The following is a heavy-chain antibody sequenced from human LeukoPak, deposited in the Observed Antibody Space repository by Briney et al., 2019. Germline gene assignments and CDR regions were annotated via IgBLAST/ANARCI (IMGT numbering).Heavy chain of an antibody. CDR1: GYTFTSYG. CDR3: ARDIVVVPAAISYYYYGMDV. J-gene: IGHJ6*04. CDR2: ISAYNGNT. Sequence: ASVKVSCKASGYTFTSYGISWVRQAPGQGLEWMGWISAYNGNTNYAQKLQGRVTMTTDTSTSTAYMELRSLRSDDTAVYYCARDIVVVPAAISYYYYGMDVWGKGTTVTVSS. D-gene: IGHD2-2*01. V-gene: IGHV1-18*04.